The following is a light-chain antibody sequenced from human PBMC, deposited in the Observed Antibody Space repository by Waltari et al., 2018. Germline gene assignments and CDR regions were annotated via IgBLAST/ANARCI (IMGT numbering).Light chain of an antibody. CDR3: QQLYSYPLT. CDR1: QGISSY. J-gene: IGKJ4*01. V-gene: IGKV1-9*01. Sequence: DIQLTQSPSFLSASVGDRVTITCRASQGISSYLAWYQQKPGKAPNLLIYTKSTLQSGVPSRFSGSGSGTEFTLTISSLQAEDLATYYCQQLYSYPLTFGGGTKVEIK. CDR2: TKS.